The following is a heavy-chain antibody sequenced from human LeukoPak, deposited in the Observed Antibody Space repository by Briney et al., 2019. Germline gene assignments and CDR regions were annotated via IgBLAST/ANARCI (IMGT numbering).Heavy chain of an antibody. CDR3: ARLTTVTRRVPGD. CDR1: GYTFTSFA. V-gene: IGHV1-3*04. J-gene: IGHJ4*02. D-gene: IGHD4-17*01. CDR2: INTGNGNT. Sequence: ASVKVSCKGSGYTFTSFAIHWVRQAPGQRLEWMGLINTGNGNTKYSQKFQGRVTMTRDTSISTAYMELSRLRSDDTAVYYCARLTTVTRRVPGDWGQGTLVTVSS.